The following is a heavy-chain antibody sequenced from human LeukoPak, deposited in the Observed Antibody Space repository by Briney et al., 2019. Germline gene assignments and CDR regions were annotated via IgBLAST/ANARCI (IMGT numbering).Heavy chain of an antibody. J-gene: IGHJ4*02. V-gene: IGHV4-39*07. CDR1: GGSISSGGYY. D-gene: IGHD1-26*01. CDR2: IYYSGST. CDR3: VRRLSGSYFAAFDY. Sequence: PSETLSLTCTVSGGSISSGGYYWSWIRQPPGKGLEWIGSIYYSGSTNYNPSLKSRVTISVDTSKNQFSLRVTPVTAADTAMYYCVRRLSGSYFAAFDYWGQGTLVTVSS.